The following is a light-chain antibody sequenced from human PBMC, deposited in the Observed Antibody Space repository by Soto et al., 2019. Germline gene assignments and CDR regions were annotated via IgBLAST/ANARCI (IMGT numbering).Light chain of an antibody. CDR1: QSISTL. CDR3: LQYNSYPFT. Sequence: DIQMTQSPATLSASVGDRVTVPCRASQSISTLLAWYQQKPGKAPKLLIDKASNLESGVPSRFSGSGSGAEFTLTISSLQPDDFATYYCLQYNSYPFTFGGGTQVDIK. CDR2: KAS. J-gene: IGKJ4*01. V-gene: IGKV1-5*03.